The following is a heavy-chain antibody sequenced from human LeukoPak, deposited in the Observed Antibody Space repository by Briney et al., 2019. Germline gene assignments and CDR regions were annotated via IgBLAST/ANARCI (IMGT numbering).Heavy chain of an antibody. V-gene: IGHV1-46*01. D-gene: IGHD5-12*01. CDR3: ARGRMKDGYNYGFDY. CDR1: GYTFTSYY. Sequence: ASVKVSCKASGYTFTSYYMHWVRQAPGQGPEWMGIINPSGGSTSYAQKFQGRVTMTRDTSTSTVYMELSSLRSEDTAVYYCARGRMKDGYNYGFDYWGQGTLVTVSS. CDR2: INPSGGST. J-gene: IGHJ4*02.